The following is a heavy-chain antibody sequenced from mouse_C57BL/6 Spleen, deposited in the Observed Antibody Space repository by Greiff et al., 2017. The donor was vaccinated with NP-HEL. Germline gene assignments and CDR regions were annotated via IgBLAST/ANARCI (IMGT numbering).Heavy chain of an antibody. J-gene: IGHJ1*03. CDR1: GYTFTDYN. Sequence: EVQLQQSGPELVKPGASVKIPCKASGYTFTDYNMDWVKQSHGKSLEWIGDINPNNGGTIYNQKFKGKATLTVDKSSSTAYMELRSLTSEDTAVYYCARGDYYGSQGYFDVWGTGTTVTVSS. CDR2: INPNNGGT. V-gene: IGHV1-18*01. D-gene: IGHD1-1*01. CDR3: ARGDYYGSQGYFDV.